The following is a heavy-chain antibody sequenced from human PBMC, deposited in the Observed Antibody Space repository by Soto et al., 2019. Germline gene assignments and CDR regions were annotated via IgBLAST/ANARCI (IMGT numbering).Heavy chain of an antibody. CDR3: AGGDPNSHDRALFAI. J-gene: IGHJ3*02. Sequence: SVKVCCKASGGTFSSYAISWVRQAPGQGLEWMGGIIPIFGTANYAQKFQCRVTITADKSTSTAYMELSSLRSEDTAVYYCAGGDPNSHDRALFAIWAQGTTVPVS. CDR2: IIPIFGTA. CDR1: GGTFSSYA. V-gene: IGHV1-69*06. D-gene: IGHD3-22*01.